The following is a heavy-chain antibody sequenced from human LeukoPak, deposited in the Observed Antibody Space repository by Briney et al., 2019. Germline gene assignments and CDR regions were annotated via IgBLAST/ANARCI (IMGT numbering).Heavy chain of an antibody. D-gene: IGHD6-19*01. CDR2: ISSNGGST. Sequence: GGSLRLSCAASGFTFSSYAMHWVRQAPGKGLEYVSAISSNGGSTYYAKSVKGRFTISRDNSKNTLYLQMGSLRAEDMAVYYCARELPGIAVAGKGGYFDYWGQGTLVTVSS. J-gene: IGHJ4*02. V-gene: IGHV3-64*01. CDR3: ARELPGIAVAGKGGYFDY. CDR1: GFTFSSYA.